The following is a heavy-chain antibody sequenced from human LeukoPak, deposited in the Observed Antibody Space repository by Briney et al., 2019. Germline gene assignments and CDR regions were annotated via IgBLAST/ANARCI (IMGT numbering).Heavy chain of an antibody. J-gene: IGHJ4*02. CDR3: ARGDSGYDYGFDN. D-gene: IGHD5-12*01. CDR1: GGTFSSYA. CDR2: IIPIFGTT. V-gene: IGHV1-69*05. Sequence: SVKVSCKASGGTFSSYAISWVRQAPGQGLEWVGGIIPIFGTTNYALKFQGRVTITTDESTSTGYMELRSLRSDDTAVYYCARGDSGYDYGFDNWGQGTLVTVSS.